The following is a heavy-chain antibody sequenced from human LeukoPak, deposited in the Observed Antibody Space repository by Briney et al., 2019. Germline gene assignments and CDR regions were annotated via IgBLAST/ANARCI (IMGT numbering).Heavy chain of an antibody. CDR3: AINYYYDSSGYYKY. Sequence: GGSLRLSCAASGFTFSVYWMTGVRQAPGKGLEGVANINQDGTEKYYADSVKGRFTISRDNAKNSLYLQMNSLRAEDTAVYYCAINYYYDSSGYYKYWGQGTLVTVSS. D-gene: IGHD3-22*01. CDR2: INQDGTEK. CDR1: GFTFSVYW. J-gene: IGHJ4*02. V-gene: IGHV3-7*05.